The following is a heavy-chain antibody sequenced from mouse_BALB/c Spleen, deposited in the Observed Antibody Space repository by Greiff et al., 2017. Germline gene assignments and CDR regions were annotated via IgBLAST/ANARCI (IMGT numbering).Heavy chain of an antibody. Sequence: EVMLVESGGGLVQPGGSRKLSCAASGFTFSSFGMHWVRQAPEKGLEWVAYISSGSSTIYYADTVKGRFTISRDNPKNTLFLQMTSLRSEDTAMYYCARIGYSFFDYWGQGTTLTVSS. CDR3: ARIGYSFFDY. CDR2: ISSGSSTI. J-gene: IGHJ2*01. V-gene: IGHV5-17*02. CDR1: GFTFSSFG. D-gene: IGHD2-3*01.